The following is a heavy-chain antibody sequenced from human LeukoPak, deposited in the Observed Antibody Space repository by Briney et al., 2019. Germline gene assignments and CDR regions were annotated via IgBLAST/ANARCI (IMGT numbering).Heavy chain of an antibody. D-gene: IGHD6-19*01. Sequence: GGSLRLSCVASGFTFSDHSMMWVRQAPGKGLEWVSYISSSSSSIYYADSVKGRFTISRDNAKNSLYLQMNSLRAEDTAVYYCARDDKVAGTDYFDYWGQGTLVTVSS. J-gene: IGHJ4*02. V-gene: IGHV3-48*01. CDR3: ARDDKVAGTDYFDY. CDR1: GFTFSDHS. CDR2: ISSSSSSI.